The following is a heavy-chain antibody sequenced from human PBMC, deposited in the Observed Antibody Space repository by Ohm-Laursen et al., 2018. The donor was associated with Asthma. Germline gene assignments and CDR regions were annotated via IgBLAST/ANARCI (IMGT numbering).Heavy chain of an antibody. J-gene: IGHJ4*02. Sequence: SLRLSCAASGITVSVNYMSWVRQAPGKGLEWVPVIYNGGSTYHADSVRGRFTISRDNSKNSLYLQMNSLRAEDTAVYYCARDGPELPTELDYWGPGTLVTVSS. CDR3: ARDGPELPTELDY. D-gene: IGHD1-14*01. CDR1: GITVSVNY. V-gene: IGHV3-53*01. CDR2: IYNGGST.